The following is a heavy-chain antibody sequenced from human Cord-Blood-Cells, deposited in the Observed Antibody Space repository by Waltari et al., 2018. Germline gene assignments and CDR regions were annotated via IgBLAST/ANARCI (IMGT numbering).Heavy chain of an antibody. CDR1: GYTFTSYY. D-gene: IGHD7-27*01. V-gene: IGHV1-46*01. CDR3: ARHGPLTGASQDAFDI. J-gene: IGHJ3*02. CDR2: INPSGGST. Sequence: QVQLVQSGAEVKKPGASVKVSCKASGYTFTSYYMHWVRQAPGQGLEWMGIINPSGGSTSYAQKFQGRVTMTRDTSTSTVYMELSSLRSEDTAVYYCARHGPLTGASQDAFDIWGQGTMVTVSS.